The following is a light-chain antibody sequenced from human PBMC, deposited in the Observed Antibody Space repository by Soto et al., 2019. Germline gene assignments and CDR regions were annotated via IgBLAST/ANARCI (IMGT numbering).Light chain of an antibody. CDR1: QSLLHITGETF. CDR3: MQSTQLPPT. Sequence: DFMMTQTPLSMSVAPGQPTSISCKSSQSLLHITGETFLFWYLQKPGQSPQLLIYEVSTRVSGVPDRFSGSGSGTDFTLVISRVETDDVGIYYCMQSTQLPPTFGQGTRLEIK. CDR2: EVS. J-gene: IGKJ5*01. V-gene: IGKV2D-29*02.